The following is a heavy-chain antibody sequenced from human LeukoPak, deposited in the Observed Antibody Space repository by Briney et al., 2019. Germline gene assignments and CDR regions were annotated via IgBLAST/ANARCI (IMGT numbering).Heavy chain of an antibody. V-gene: IGHV3-74*01. CDR3: TTGPSFGYEW. J-gene: IGHJ4*02. CDR2: IKTDGRTT. CDR1: GMTFTNHW. D-gene: IGHD3-22*01. Sequence: GVSLRLSCAASGMTFTNHWMHWVRQAPGKGLVWVSLIKTDGRTTIYADSVKGRFTISRDDGKSTLYLQMNSLRAEDTAIYYCTTGPSFGYEWWGQGTVVTVSS.